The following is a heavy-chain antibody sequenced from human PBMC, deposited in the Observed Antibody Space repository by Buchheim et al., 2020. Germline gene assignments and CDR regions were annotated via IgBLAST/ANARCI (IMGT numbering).Heavy chain of an antibody. CDR2: IKSKTDGGTT. J-gene: IGHJ4*02. Sequence: EVQLVESGGGLVKPGGSLRLSCAASGFTFSNAWMSWVRQAPGKGLEWVGRIKSKTDGGTTDYAAPVQGRFTISRDDSKNKLYLQMSSMKTEDTAVYYCTTDKAASSFAVNWGQGTL. D-gene: IGHD6-25*01. CDR1: GFTFSNAW. V-gene: IGHV3-15*01. CDR3: TTDKAASSFAVN.